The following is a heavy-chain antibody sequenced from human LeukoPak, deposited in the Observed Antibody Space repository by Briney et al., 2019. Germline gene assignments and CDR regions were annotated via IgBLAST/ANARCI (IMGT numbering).Heavy chain of an antibody. CDR2: IYYSGST. CDR3: AREFTVTTDIHFDY. J-gene: IGHJ4*02. D-gene: IGHD4-17*01. V-gene: IGHV4-39*07. CDR1: GGSISSSSYY. Sequence: SETLSLTCTVSGGSISSSSYYGGRIRQPPGKGLEWIGSIYYSGSTYYNPSLNSRATISLDTSKNQFSLKLNSVTAAVTAVYYCAREFTVTTDIHFDYWGQGTLVTVSS.